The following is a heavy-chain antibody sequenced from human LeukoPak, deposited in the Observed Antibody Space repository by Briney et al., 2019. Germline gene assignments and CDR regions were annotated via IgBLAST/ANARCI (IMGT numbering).Heavy chain of an antibody. CDR1: GDNFNNFG. J-gene: IGHJ4*02. V-gene: IGHV1-69*13. D-gene: IGHD3-10*01. CDR3: ARVPSMVRRTFYFDY. CDR2: IIPIFHTP. Sequence: SVKVSCKASGDNFNNFGISWVRQAPGQGLEWMGGIIPIFHTPNYAQKFLGRITITADEPTNTAYMELSSLRSDDTAVYYCARVPSMVRRTFYFDYWAREPWSPSPQ.